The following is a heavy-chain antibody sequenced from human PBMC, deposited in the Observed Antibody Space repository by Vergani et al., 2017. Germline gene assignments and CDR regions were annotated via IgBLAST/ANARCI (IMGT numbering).Heavy chain of an antibody. V-gene: IGHV3-23*01. CDR1: GFTFSSYA. Sequence: VPLLASGGPLLPPGGSLRLSCGASGFTFSSYAMTWVRLAPGKGLQWVSAISGSGGNTFYTDSVKGRFTISRDNSKDTLYLQMNSLRVEDTAIYYCEKARHPNCKGGNCYSYYYGLDLWGQGTTVTVSS. D-gene: IGHD2-21*01. CDR3: EKARHPNCKGGNCYSYYYGLDL. J-gene: IGHJ6*02. CDR2: ISGSGGNT.